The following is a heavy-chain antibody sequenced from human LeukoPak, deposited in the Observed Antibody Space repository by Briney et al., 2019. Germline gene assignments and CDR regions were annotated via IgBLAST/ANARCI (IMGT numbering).Heavy chain of an antibody. D-gene: IGHD1-26*01. CDR2: ISSSSSYI. J-gene: IGHJ4*02. CDR3: AREVGATDLYYFDY. V-gene: IGHV3-21*01. Sequence: GGSLRLSCAASGFTFSSYSMNWVGKAPGKGLDWFSSISSSSSYIYYADSVKGRFTISRDNAKNSLYLQMNSLRAEDTAVYYCAREVGATDLYYFDYWGQGTLVTVSS. CDR1: GFTFSSYS.